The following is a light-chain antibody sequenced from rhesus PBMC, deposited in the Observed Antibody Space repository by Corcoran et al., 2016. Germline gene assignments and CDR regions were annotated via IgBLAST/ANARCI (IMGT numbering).Light chain of an antibody. CDR3: LQTKVFPRT. J-gene: IGKJ1*01. Sequence: DIVLTQSPASLAVSPGQRATVTCRASESVTVFGKNLIHWYQQKPGQPPKLLLHGTSKRDPGGPARFSGSGSGTDFTLTITPVEADDGATYYCLQTKVFPRTFGQGTKVEIK. CDR2: GTS. CDR1: ESVTVFGKNL. V-gene: IGKV7-13*01.